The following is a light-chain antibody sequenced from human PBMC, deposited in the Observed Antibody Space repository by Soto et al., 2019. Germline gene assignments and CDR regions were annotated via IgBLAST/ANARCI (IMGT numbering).Light chain of an antibody. Sequence: VLTQPPSVSGAPGQRVTISCTGSSSNIGAGYAVHWYQQLPGTAPRLLIHGNNNRPSGVPDRFSGSKSDTSASLAITGLQADDEADYYCQSYDSRLSSYVFGTGTKVTVL. CDR1: SSNIGAGYA. CDR2: GNN. V-gene: IGLV1-40*01. J-gene: IGLJ1*01. CDR3: QSYDSRLSSYV.